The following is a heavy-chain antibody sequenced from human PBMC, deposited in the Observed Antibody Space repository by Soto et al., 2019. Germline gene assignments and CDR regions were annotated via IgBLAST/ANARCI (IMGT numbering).Heavy chain of an antibody. Sequence: VQLVESGGGLVQPGGSLRLSCAASGFTFSSYWMHWVRQAPGKGLVWVSRINSDGSSTSYADSVKGRFTISRDNAKNTLYLQMNSLRAEDTAVYYCVFGYAQFLFDYWGQGTLVTVSS. V-gene: IGHV3-74*01. J-gene: IGHJ4*02. CDR3: VFGYAQFLFDY. CDR1: GFTFSSYW. CDR2: INSDGSST. D-gene: IGHD5-12*01.